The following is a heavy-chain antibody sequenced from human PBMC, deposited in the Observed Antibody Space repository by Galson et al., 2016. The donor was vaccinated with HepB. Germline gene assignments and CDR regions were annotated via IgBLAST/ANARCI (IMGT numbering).Heavy chain of an antibody. V-gene: IGHV4-30-2*01. CDR1: GASFSSGGLS. CDR2: IYHSGST. J-gene: IGHJ4*02. CDR3: ARVRVVDGSGSDSLHYFDY. D-gene: IGHD3-10*01. Sequence: TLSLTCAVSGASFSSGGLSWSWIRRPPGKGLECIGYIYHSGSTYYNPSLKSRVTISVDRSKKQFSRGLSSVTPADTAVYYCARVRVVDGSGSDSLHYFDYWGQGTLVTVAS.